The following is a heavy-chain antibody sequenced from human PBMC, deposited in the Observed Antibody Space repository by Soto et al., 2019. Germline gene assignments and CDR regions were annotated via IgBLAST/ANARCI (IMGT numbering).Heavy chain of an antibody. CDR1: GYTFTSYY. CDR2: INPSGGST. J-gene: IGHJ5*02. CDR3: ARDGGEWEPLRGWFDP. Sequence: QVQLVQSGAEVKKPGASVKVSCKASGYTFTSYYMHWVRQAPGQGLEWMGIINPSGGSTSYAQKFQGRVTMTRDTSMSTVYMELSSLRSEDTAVYYCARDGGEWEPLRGWFDPWGQGTLVTVSS. D-gene: IGHD1-26*01. V-gene: IGHV1-46*01.